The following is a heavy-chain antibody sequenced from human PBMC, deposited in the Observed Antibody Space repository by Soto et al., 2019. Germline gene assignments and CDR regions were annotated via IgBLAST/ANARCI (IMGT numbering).Heavy chain of an antibody. J-gene: IGHJ4*02. CDR2: IIPIFGTA. D-gene: IGHD3-10*01. CDR1: GGTFGSYA. Sequence: GASVKVSCKASGGTFGSYAISWVRQAPGQGLEWMGGIIPIFGTANYAQKFQGRVTITADESTSTAYMELSSLRSEDTAVYYCANAPITMVRGVITNYWALDYWGQGTLVTVSS. V-gene: IGHV1-69*13. CDR3: ANAPITMVRGVITNYWALDY.